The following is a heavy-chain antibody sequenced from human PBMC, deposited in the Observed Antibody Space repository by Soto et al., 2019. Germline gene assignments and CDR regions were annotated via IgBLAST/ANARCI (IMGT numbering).Heavy chain of an antibody. Sequence: SETLSLTCSVSAGSMRNYYWSWVRQPPGKGLEWIGNVDDSGTTKYNPSLRSRVTISVDTSTNQFSLKLSSVIAADTAVYYCSRDVSCSGGSCYPNDWFDPWGQGTLVTVSS. D-gene: IGHD2-15*01. CDR1: AGSMRNYY. J-gene: IGHJ5*02. CDR3: SRDVSCSGGSCYPNDWFDP. V-gene: IGHV4-59*01. CDR2: VDDSGTT.